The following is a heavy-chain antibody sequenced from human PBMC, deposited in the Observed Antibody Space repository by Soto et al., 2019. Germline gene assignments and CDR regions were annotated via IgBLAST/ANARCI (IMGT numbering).Heavy chain of an antibody. J-gene: IGHJ4*02. CDR3: ARLLHDSSGYYLDY. CDR1: GGSISSYY. Sequence: SETLSLTCTVSGGSISSYYWSWIRQPAGKGLEWIGRIYTSGSTNYNPSLKSRVTMSVDTSKNQFSLKLSSVTAADTAVYYCARLLHDSSGYYLDYWGQGTLVTVSS. CDR2: IYTSGST. V-gene: IGHV4-4*07. D-gene: IGHD3-22*01.